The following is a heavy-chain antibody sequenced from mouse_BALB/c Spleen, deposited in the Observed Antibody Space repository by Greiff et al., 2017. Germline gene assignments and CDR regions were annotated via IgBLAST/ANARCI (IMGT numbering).Heavy chain of an antibody. J-gene: IGHJ3*01. CDR2: INSNGGST. Sequence: DVMLVESGGGLVQPGGSLKLSCAASGFTFSSYGMSWVRQTPDKRLELVATINSNGGSTYYPDSVKGRFTISRDNAKNTLYLQMSSLKSEDTAMYYCARDSAGYGFAYWGQGTLVTVSA. V-gene: IGHV5-6-3*01. CDR1: GFTFSSYG. D-gene: IGHD1-2*01. CDR3: ARDSAGYGFAY.